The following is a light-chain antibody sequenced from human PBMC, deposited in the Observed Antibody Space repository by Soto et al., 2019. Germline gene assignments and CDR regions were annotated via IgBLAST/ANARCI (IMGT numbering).Light chain of an antibody. CDR3: SSYTSSSTGV. V-gene: IGLV2-18*02. CDR2: EVS. Sequence: QSALTQPPSVSGSLGQSVTISCTGTSSDVGSYNRVSWYQQFPGTAPKLMIYEVSNRPSGVPDRFSGSKSGNTASLTISGLQAEDEADYYCSSYTSSSTGVFGGGTKLTVL. J-gene: IGLJ3*02. CDR1: SSDVGSYNR.